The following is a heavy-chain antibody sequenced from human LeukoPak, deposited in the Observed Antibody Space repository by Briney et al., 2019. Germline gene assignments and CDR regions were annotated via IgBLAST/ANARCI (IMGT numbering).Heavy chain of an antibody. D-gene: IGHD1-26*01. V-gene: IGHV4-38-2*02. CDR3: ARGSSGSYLYYFDY. Sequence: SETLSLTCTVSGYSINSDYYWGWIRQAPGKGLEWIGSIYHSGSTYYNPSLKSRVTISVDTSKNQFSLKLTSVTAADTAMYYCARGSSGSYLYYFDYWGQGTLVTVSS. CDR1: GYSINSDYY. J-gene: IGHJ4*02. CDR2: IYHSGST.